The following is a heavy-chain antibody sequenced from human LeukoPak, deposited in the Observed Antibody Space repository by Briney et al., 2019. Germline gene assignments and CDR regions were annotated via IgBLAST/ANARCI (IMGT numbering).Heavy chain of an antibody. CDR2: ISGSGGST. CDR3: AKRWLQFGGWFDY. V-gene: IGHV3-23*01. D-gene: IGHD5-24*01. Sequence: GSLRLSCAASGFTFSSYAMSWVRQAPGKGLEWVSAISGSGGSTYYAGSVKGRFTISRDNSKNTLYLQMNSLRAEDTAVYYCAKRWLQFGGWFDYWGQGTLVTVSS. J-gene: IGHJ4*02. CDR1: GFTFSSYA.